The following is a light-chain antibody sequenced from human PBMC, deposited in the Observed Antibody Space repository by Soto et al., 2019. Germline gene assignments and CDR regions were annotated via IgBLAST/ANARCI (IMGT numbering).Light chain of an antibody. Sequence: QSALTQPASVSGSPGQSITISCTGTSSDVGGYDYVSWYQQHPGKAPKLMISDVSKRPSGVPDRFSGSKSGNTASLTISGLQAEDEADYYCCSYAGSYILLFGGGTKVTVL. CDR3: CSYAGSYILL. J-gene: IGLJ2*01. CDR2: DVS. V-gene: IGLV2-11*01. CDR1: SSDVGGYDY.